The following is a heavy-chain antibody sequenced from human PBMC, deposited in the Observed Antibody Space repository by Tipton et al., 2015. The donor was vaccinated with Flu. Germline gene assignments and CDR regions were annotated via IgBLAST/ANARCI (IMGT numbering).Heavy chain of an antibody. CDR3: ARDPAGGPGWELANYYYYGMDV. Sequence: SLRLSCAASGFTFSSYAMHWVRQAPGKGLEWVAVISYDGSNKYYADSVKGRFTISRDNSKNTLYLQMNSLRAEDMAVYYCARDPAGGPGWELANYYYYGMDVWGQGTTVTVSS. V-gene: IGHV3-30-3*01. CDR2: ISYDGSNK. J-gene: IGHJ6*02. D-gene: IGHD1-26*01. CDR1: GFTFSSYA.